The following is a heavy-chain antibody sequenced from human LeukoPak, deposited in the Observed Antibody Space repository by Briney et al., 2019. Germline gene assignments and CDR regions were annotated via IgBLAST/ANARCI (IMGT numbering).Heavy chain of an antibody. Sequence: ASVKVSRKASGYTFTSYGISWVRQATGQGLEWMGWMNPNSGNTGYAQKFQGRVTITRDTSITTAYMELNSLRSEDTAVYYCARGHLAWGGLDYWGQGTLVTVPS. D-gene: IGHD7-27*01. CDR3: ARGHLAWGGLDY. CDR1: GYTFTSYG. V-gene: IGHV1-8*03. J-gene: IGHJ4*02. CDR2: MNPNSGNT.